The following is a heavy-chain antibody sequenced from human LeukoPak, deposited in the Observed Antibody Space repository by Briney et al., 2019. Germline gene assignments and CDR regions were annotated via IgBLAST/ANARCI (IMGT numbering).Heavy chain of an antibody. D-gene: IGHD6-13*01. Sequence: GTSLRLSCAASGFTFSSYAMHWVRQAPGKGLEWVAVISYDGSNKYYADSVKGRFTISRDNSKNTLYLQMNSLRAEDTAVYYCARGGRRIAAAANWFDPWGQGTLVTVSS. CDR2: ISYDGSNK. CDR3: ARGGRRIAAAANWFDP. CDR1: GFTFSSYA. V-gene: IGHV3-30-3*01. J-gene: IGHJ5*02.